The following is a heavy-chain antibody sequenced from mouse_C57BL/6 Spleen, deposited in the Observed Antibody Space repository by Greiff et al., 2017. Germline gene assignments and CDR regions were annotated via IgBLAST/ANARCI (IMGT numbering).Heavy chain of an antibody. CDR3: ARPSNYAYYYAMDY. D-gene: IGHD2-1*01. CDR1: GFTFSSYT. Sequence: EVKVVESGGGLVKPGGSLKLSCAASGFTFSSYTMSWVRQTPEKRLEWVATISGGGGNTYYPDSVKGRFTISRDNAKNTLYLQMSSLRSEDTALYYCARPSNYAYYYAMDYWGQGTSVTVSS. V-gene: IGHV5-9*01. J-gene: IGHJ4*01. CDR2: ISGGGGNT.